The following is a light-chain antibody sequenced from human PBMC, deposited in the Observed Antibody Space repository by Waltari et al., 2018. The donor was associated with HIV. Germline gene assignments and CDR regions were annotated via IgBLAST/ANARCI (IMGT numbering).Light chain of an antibody. CDR2: DVT. CDR3: SSYTTSNTVV. V-gene: IGLV2-14*03. Sequence: QSALPQPASVSGSPGQSITISCSGTSSDISTYDFFSWYQKHPAKAPKLLIYDVTARPSGGSRRFSGSKSGSTASLTISSIQADDEADYYCSSYTTSNTVVFGPGTKLSVL. CDR1: SSDISTYDF. J-gene: IGLJ2*01.